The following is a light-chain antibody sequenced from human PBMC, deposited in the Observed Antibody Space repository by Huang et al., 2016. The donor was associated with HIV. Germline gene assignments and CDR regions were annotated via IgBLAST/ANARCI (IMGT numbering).Light chain of an antibody. CDR1: ESILRN. CDR3: QQTFVAPPEDT. Sequence: VMTQSPATLSVSPGERATLSCRASESILRNLAWYQQRPGQPPRLLIYGASVRLPGSPDRFSGSGSGTYFTLTINSLQHEDFATYFCQQTFVAPPEDTFGQGTRLEIK. CDR2: GAS. J-gene: IGKJ2*01. V-gene: IGKV3-15*01.